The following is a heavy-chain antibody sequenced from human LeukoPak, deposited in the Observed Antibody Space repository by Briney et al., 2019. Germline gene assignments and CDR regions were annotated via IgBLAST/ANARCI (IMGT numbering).Heavy chain of an antibody. CDR3: ARDNCGGDCYSTYYYYYGMDV. V-gene: IGHV1-69*04. CDR2: IIPIFGIA. CDR1: GGTFSSYA. Sequence: ALVKVSCKASGGTFSSYAISWVRQAPGQGLEWMGRIIPIFGIANYAQKFQGRVTITADKSTSTAYMELSSLRSEDTAVYYCARDNCGGDCYSTYYYYYGMDVWGQGTTVTVSS. D-gene: IGHD2-21*02. J-gene: IGHJ6*02.